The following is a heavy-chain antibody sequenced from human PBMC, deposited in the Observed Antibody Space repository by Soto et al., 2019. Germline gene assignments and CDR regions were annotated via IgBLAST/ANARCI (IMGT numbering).Heavy chain of an antibody. CDR2: IYYSGST. V-gene: IGHV4-59*12. CDR1: GGSISSYY. J-gene: IGHJ4*02. Sequence: SETLSLTCTVSGGSISSYYWSWIRQHPGKGLEWIGYIYYSGSTYYNPSLKSRVTISVDTSKNQFSLKLSSVTAADTAVYYCARDKITGLFDYWGQGTLVTVSS. CDR3: ARDKITGLFDY. D-gene: IGHD2-8*02.